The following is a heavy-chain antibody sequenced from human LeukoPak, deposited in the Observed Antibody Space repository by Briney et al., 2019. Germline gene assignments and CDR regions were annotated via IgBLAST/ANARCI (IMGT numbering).Heavy chain of an antibody. D-gene: IGHD6-25*01. V-gene: IGHV4-38-2*02. J-gene: IGHJ6*02. CDR3: ARGSGSYYYYNMDV. Sequence: SETLSLTCTVSGYSISSGYYWGWIRQPPGKGLEWIGNIYHSGSTYYNPSLKSRVTISLDTSWNQFSLKLSSVTAADTAVYYCARGSGSYYYYNMDVWGQGTTVTVSS. CDR2: IYHSGST. CDR1: GYSISSGYY.